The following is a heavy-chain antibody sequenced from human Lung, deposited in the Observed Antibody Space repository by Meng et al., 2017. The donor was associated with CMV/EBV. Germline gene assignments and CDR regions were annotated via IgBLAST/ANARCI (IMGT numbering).Heavy chain of an antibody. V-gene: IGHV3-30*02. D-gene: IGHD2-2*01. CDR3: AKGNAEYCSGARCYAFDY. J-gene: IGHJ4*02. CDR1: GFTLSNYD. Sequence: SCKASGFTLSNYDKDWVRQAPGKGLEWVALKRCDRNNKHYADSVKGRFTFSREKSKNTVYLQMNSLRVEDTAIYYCAKGNAEYCSGARCYAFDYWGQGTLVTVSS. CDR2: KRCDRNNK.